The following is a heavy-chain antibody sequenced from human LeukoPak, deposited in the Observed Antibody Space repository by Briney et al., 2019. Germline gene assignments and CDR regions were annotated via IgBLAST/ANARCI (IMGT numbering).Heavy chain of an antibody. CDR1: GFTFSSYG. D-gene: IGHD6-25*01. V-gene: IGHV3-33*01. CDR3: ARDLAEYYYYYGMDV. CDR2: TWYDGSNK. J-gene: IGHJ6*02. Sequence: GGSLRLSCAASGFTFSSYGMHWVRQAPGRGLEWVAVTWYDGSNKYYADSVKGRFTISRDNSKNTLYLQMNSLRAEDTAVYYCARDLAEYYYYYGMDVWGQGTTVTVSS.